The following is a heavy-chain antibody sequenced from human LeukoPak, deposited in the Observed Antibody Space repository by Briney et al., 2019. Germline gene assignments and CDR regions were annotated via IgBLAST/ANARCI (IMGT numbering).Heavy chain of an antibody. J-gene: IGHJ4*02. V-gene: IGHV1-2*02. CDR1: GYTFTGYY. CDR3: ARRYCSTTSCYMADY. Sequence: ASVKVSCKASGYTFTGYYMHWVRQAPGQGLEWMGWINPNSGGTNYAQKFQGRVTMTRDTSISTAYMELSRLRSDDTAVYYCARRYCSTTSCYMADYWGQGTLVTVSS. D-gene: IGHD2-2*02. CDR2: INPNSGGT.